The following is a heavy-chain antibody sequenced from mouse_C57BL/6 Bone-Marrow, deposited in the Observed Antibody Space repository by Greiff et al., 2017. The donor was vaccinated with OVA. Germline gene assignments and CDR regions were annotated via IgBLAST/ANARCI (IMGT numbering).Heavy chain of an antibody. CDR1: GFTFSSYG. V-gene: IGHV5-6*01. Sequence: EVKLVESGGDLVKPGGSLKLSCAASGFTFSSYGMSWVRQTPDKRLEWVATISSGGSYTYYPASVKGRFTITRDNAKNTLYLQMSSLKSEDTAMYYCARHADYGCFFDYWGQGTTLTVSS. CDR2: ISSGGSYT. J-gene: IGHJ2*01. D-gene: IGHD1-1*01. CDR3: ARHADYGCFFDY.